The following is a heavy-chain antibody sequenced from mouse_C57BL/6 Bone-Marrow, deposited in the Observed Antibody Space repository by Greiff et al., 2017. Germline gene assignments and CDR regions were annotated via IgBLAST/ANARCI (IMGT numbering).Heavy chain of an antibody. J-gene: IGHJ4*01. Sequence: VQLQQSGAELVRPGASVKLSCTASGFNIKDDYMHWVKQRPEQGLAWIGWIDPENGDTEYASKFQGKATITADTSSNTAYLQLSSLTSEDTAVYYCISDGYYPSYAMDYWGQGTSVTVSS. D-gene: IGHD2-3*01. CDR1: GFNIKDDY. CDR3: ISDGYYPSYAMDY. CDR2: IDPENGDT. V-gene: IGHV14-4*01.